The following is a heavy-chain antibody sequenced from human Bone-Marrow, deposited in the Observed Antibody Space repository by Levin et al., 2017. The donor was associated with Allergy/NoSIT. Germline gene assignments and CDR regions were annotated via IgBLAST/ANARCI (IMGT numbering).Heavy chain of an antibody. CDR3: ASAREDIVVVVAATWGAFDI. D-gene: IGHD2-15*01. Sequence: WASVKVSCKASGGTFSSYAISWVRQAPGQGLEWMGGIIPIFGTANYAQKFQGRVTITADESTSTAYMELSSLRSEDTAVYYCASAREDIVVVVAATWGAFDIWGQGTMVTVSS. CDR1: GGTFSSYA. J-gene: IGHJ3*02. V-gene: IGHV1-69*13. CDR2: IIPIFGTA.